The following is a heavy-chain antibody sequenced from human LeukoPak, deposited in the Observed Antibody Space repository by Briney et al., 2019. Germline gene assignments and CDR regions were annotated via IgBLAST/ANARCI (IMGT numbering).Heavy chain of an antibody. CDR1: GGSISSYY. V-gene: IGHV4-59*01. J-gene: IGHJ6*03. D-gene: IGHD2-15*01. CDR2: IYYSGST. Sequence: SETLSLTCTVSGGSISSYYWSWIRQPAGKGLEWIGYIYYSGSTNYNPSLKSRVTISVDTSKNQFSLKLSSVTAADTAVYYCARSVEGYCSGGSCYSYYYYMDVWGKGTTVTVSS. CDR3: ARSVEGYCSGGSCYSYYYYMDV.